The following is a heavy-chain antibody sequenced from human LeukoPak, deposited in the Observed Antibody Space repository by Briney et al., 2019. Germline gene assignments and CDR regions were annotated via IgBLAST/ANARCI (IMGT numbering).Heavy chain of an antibody. D-gene: IGHD3-22*01. Sequence: SETLSLTCTVSGYSISSGYYWGWIRQPPGKGLEWIGSIYPSGSTYYNPSLKSRVTISVDTSKNQFSLKLSSVTAADTAVYYCARAGYYYGGSGYYYFDYWGQGTLVTVSS. CDR3: ARAGYYYGGSGYYYFDY. J-gene: IGHJ4*02. V-gene: IGHV4-38-2*02. CDR1: GYSISSGYY. CDR2: IYPSGST.